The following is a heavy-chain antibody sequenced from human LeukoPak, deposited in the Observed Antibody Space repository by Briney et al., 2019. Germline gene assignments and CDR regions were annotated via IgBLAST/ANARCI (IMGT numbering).Heavy chain of an antibody. CDR1: GYTFTSYY. CDR3: AREAYYDFWSGYYRGAFDI. Sequence: ASVNVSCKASGYTFTSYYMHWVRQAPGQGLEWMGIINPSGGSTSYAQKFQGRVTMTRDTSTSTVYMELSSLRSEDTAVYYCAREAYYDFWSGYYRGAFDIWGQGTMVTVSS. CDR2: INPSGGST. D-gene: IGHD3-3*01. V-gene: IGHV1-46*01. J-gene: IGHJ3*02.